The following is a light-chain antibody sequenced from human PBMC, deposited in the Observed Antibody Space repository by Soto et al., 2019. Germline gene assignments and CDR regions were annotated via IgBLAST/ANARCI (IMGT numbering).Light chain of an antibody. J-gene: IGKJ1*01. CDR1: QSINNW. CDR2: KAS. Sequence: DIQMTQSPSTLSASVGDRVTITCRASQSINNWLAWYQQKPGKAPKLFIFKASTLEIGVPSRFSGSGSGTEFTLSISSLQPDDFATYFCQQYESFPRTFGQGTEVEMK. V-gene: IGKV1-5*03. CDR3: QQYESFPRT.